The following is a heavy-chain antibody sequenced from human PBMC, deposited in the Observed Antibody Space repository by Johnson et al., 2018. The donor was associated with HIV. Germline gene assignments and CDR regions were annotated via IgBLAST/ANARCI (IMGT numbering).Heavy chain of an antibody. D-gene: IGHD5-24*01. J-gene: IGHJ3*02. V-gene: IGHV3-64*01. CDR1: GFTFSSYA. CDR2: ISNNGGST. Sequence: VQLVESVGGLVQPGGSLRLSCAASGFTFSSYAMHWVRQAPGKGLEYVSAISNNGGSTYYANSVKGRFTISRDNSKNTLYLQMGSLRAEDMAVYYCAREGDGYNAFDIWGQGTMVTVSS. CDR3: AREGDGYNAFDI.